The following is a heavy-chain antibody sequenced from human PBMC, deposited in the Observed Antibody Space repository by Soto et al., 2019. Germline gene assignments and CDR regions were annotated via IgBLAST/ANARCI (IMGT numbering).Heavy chain of an antibody. CDR2: ISYDGSNK. V-gene: IGHV3-30*18. CDR1: GFTFSSYG. D-gene: IGHD4-17*01. CDR3: AKALAGGRATVTPSGY. Sequence: PGGSLRLSCAASGFTFSSYGMHWVRQAPGKGLEWVAVISYDGSNKYYADSVKGRFTISRDNSKNTLYLQMNSLRAEDTAVYYCAKALAGGRATVTPSGYWGQGTLVTVSS. J-gene: IGHJ4*02.